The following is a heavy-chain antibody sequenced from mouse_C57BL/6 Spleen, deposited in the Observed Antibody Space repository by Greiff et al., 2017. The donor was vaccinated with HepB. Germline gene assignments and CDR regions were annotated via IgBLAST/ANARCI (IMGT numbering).Heavy chain of an antibody. CDR1: GFSLTSYG. CDR2: IWSGGST. Sequence: QVQLKESGPGLVQPSQSLSITCTVSGFSLTSYGVHWVRQSPGKGLEWLGVIWSGGSTDYNAAFISRLSISKDNSKSQVFFKMNSLQADDTAIYYCARNWRTDYSNFFAYWGQGTLVTVSA. J-gene: IGHJ3*01. CDR3: ARNWRTDYSNFFAY. D-gene: IGHD2-5*01. V-gene: IGHV2-2*01.